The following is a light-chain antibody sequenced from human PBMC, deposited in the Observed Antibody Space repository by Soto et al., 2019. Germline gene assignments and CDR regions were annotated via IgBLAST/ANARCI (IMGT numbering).Light chain of an antibody. CDR2: SNN. CDR1: SSNIGSNT. CDR3: AAGDDSLNGDVV. J-gene: IGLJ2*01. Sequence: QSVLTQPPSASGTPGQRVTISCSGSSSNIGSNTVNWYQQLPGMAPKLLIYSNNQRPSGVPDRFSGSKSGTSASLAISGLQSEDEADYYCAAGDDSLNGDVVFGGGTQLTVL. V-gene: IGLV1-44*01.